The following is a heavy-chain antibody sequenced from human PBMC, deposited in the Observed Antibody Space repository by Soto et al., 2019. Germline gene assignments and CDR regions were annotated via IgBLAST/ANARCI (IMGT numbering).Heavy chain of an antibody. D-gene: IGHD3-22*01. CDR1: GATFSSYA. J-gene: IGHJ4*02. CDR2: IIPFFGTP. V-gene: IGHV1-69*06. CDR3: ARDKGAYYSHLLY. Sequence: SVKVSCKLSGATFSSYAMSWVRQAPGQGLEWIGGIIPFFGTPNYAQKFQGRVTITADTSTATSYMELSSLRSDDTAVYYCARDKGAYYSHLLYWGQRTLVTVS.